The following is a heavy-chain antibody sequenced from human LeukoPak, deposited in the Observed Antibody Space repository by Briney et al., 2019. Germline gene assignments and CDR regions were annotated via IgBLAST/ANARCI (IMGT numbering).Heavy chain of an antibody. CDR2: ISAYNGNT. V-gene: IGHV1-18*01. J-gene: IGHJ3*02. D-gene: IGHD3-22*01. CDR1: GYTFTSYG. Sequence: ASVKVSCKASGYTFTSYGISWVRQAPGQGLEWMGWISAYNGNTNYAQKLQGRVTMTTDTSTSTAYMELRSLRSDDTAVYYCARDYGPRYYDSSGLLSDIWGQGTMVTVSS. CDR3: ARDYGPRYYDSSGLLSDI.